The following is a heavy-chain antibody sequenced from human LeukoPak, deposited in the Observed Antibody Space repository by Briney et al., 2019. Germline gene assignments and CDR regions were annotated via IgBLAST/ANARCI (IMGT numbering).Heavy chain of an antibody. D-gene: IGHD2-15*01. CDR3: ARDALKYCSGGSCYPY. Sequence: SETLSLTCAVYGGSFSGYYWSWIRQPPGKGLEWIGEINHSGSTNYNPSLKSRVTISVDTSKNQFSLKLSSVTAADTAVYYCARDALKYCSGGSCYPYWGQGTLVTVSS. CDR1: GGSFSGYY. CDR2: INHSGST. J-gene: IGHJ4*02. V-gene: IGHV4-34*01.